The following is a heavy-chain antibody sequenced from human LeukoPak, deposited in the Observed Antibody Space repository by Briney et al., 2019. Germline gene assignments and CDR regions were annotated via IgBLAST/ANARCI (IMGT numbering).Heavy chain of an antibody. J-gene: IGHJ4*02. CDR1: GGSISSGSYY. D-gene: IGHD6-19*01. Sequence: PSETLSLTCTVSGGSISSGSYYWSWIRQPAGKGPEWIGRIYTSGSTNYNPSLKSRVTISVDTSKNQFSLKLSSVTAADTAVYYCARAPGIAVAGKVFDYWGQGTLVTVSS. CDR2: IYTSGST. CDR3: ARAPGIAVAGKVFDY. V-gene: IGHV4-61*02.